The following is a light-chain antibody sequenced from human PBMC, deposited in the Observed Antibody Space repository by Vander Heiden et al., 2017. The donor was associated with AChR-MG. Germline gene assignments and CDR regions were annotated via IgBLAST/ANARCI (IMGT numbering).Light chain of an antibody. Sequence: SALPQPASESEPPGPSSSISCFGTSSDVGSNNLVSCHQQHPGKAPELIIYEGSKPPAGVSSRFSGHKASNTAPLTSAGRHTEDEADYYGASYTISNTLIFGGGTKLTVL. CDR2: EGS. V-gene: IGLV2-23*01. CDR3: ASYTISNTLI. CDR1: SSDVGSNNL. J-gene: IGLJ2*01.